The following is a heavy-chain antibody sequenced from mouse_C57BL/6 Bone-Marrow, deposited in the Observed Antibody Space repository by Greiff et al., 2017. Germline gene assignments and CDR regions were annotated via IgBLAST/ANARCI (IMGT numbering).Heavy chain of an antibody. CDR2: ISDGGSYT. CDR3: ATNYYGSSYGY. J-gene: IGHJ2*01. D-gene: IGHD1-1*01. V-gene: IGHV5-4*01. CDR1: GFTFSSCA. Sequence: EVPLVESGGGLVKPGGSLKLSCAASGFTFSSCAMSWVRQTPEKRLEWVATISDGGSYTYYPDNVKGRFTISRDNAKNNLYLQMSHLKSEDTAMYYCATNYYGSSYGYWGQGTTLTVSS.